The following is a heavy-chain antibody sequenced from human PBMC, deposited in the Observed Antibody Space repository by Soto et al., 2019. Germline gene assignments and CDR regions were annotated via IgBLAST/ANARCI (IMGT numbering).Heavy chain of an antibody. Sequence: SETLSLTCTVSGGSISRSTYYWGWIRQPPGKGLEWIGSIYYSGSTYYRPSLKSRVTISVDTSKNQFSLKLSSVTAADTAVYYCARQVPAAIRLGWFDPWGQGTLVTVSS. CDR2: IYYSGST. V-gene: IGHV4-39*01. CDR3: ARQVPAAIRLGWFDP. D-gene: IGHD2-2*02. J-gene: IGHJ5*02. CDR1: GGSISRSTYY.